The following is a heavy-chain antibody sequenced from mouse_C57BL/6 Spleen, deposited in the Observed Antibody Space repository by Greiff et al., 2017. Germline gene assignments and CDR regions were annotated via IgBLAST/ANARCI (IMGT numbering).Heavy chain of an antibody. CDR3: TTSGESYYGSSYDYAMDY. CDR1: GFNIKDDY. V-gene: IGHV14-4*01. J-gene: IGHJ4*01. D-gene: IGHD1-1*01. CDR2: IDPENGDT. Sequence: EVQLQESGAELVRPGASVKLSCTASGFNIKDDYMHWVKQRPEQGLEWIGWIDPENGDTEYASKFQGKATITADTSSNTAYLQLSSLTSEDTAVYYCTTSGESYYGSSYDYAMDYWGQGTSVTVST.